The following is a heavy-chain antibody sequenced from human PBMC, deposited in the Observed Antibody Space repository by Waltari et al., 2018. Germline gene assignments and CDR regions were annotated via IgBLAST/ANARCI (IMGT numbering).Heavy chain of an antibody. Sequence: QGQLGGAGGGAGPAGGAPGPSGLALWFFFSRYDMNWVRQTPGKGLEWLALIRDDGSKKFYADSVKGRFTVSRDNSRDTLYLHMNGLTSVDTAIYFCAREISTSSPSFWGRGTLVTVSS. CDR3: AREISTSSPSF. V-gene: IGHV3-30*02. D-gene: IGHD1-1*01. CDR1: WFFFSRYD. J-gene: IGHJ4*02. CDR2: IRDDGSKK.